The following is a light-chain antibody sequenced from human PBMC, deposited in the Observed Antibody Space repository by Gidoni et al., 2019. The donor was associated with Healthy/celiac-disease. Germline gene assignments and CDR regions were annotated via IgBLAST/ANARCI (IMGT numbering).Light chain of an antibody. V-gene: IGLV2-14*01. J-gene: IGLJ1*01. CDR2: EVS. CDR3: SSYTSSTLYV. CDR1: SSDVGGYNY. Sequence: QSALTQPASVSGSPGQSITISCTGTSSDVGGYNYVSWYQQHPGKAPKLMIYEVSNRPSGVSNPLSCSQSGNTASLTISGLQAEDEADYYCSSYTSSTLYVFGTGTKVTVL.